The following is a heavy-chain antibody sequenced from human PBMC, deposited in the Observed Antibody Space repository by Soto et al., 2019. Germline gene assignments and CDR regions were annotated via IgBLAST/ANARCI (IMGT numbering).Heavy chain of an antibody. CDR3: ARSAGWYAVHS. CDR2: VFHTGTT. Sequence: QVQLQESGPGLVKPSGTLSLTCAVSGDSVSSPYYWCWVRQPPGKGPEWIGEVFHTGTTSYNPSPRXXVTISMDKSIMQFSLDLSSVTAADTAVYYCARSAGWYAVHSWGPGTLVIVSS. J-gene: IGHJ4*02. CDR1: GDSVSSPYY. V-gene: IGHV4-4*02. D-gene: IGHD6-19*01.